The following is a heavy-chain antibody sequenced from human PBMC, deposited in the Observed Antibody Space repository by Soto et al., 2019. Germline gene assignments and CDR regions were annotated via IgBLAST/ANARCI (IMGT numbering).Heavy chain of an antibody. CDR1: GFTFSSYG. D-gene: IGHD6-13*01. CDR3: AKLRIAAAGHDAFDI. J-gene: IGHJ3*02. Sequence: GGSLRLSCAASGFTFSSYGMHWVRQAPGKGLEWVAVISYDGSNKYYADSVKGRFTISRDNSKNTLYLQMNSLRAEDPAVYSCAKLRIAAAGHDAFDIWGQGTMVTVSS. CDR2: ISYDGSNK. V-gene: IGHV3-30*18.